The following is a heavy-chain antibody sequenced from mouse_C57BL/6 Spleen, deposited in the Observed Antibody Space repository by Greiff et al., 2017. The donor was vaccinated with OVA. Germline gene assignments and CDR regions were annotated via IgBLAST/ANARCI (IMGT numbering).Heavy chain of an antibody. J-gene: IGHJ1*03. CDR1: GFNIKDYY. Sequence: EVQLQQSGAELVKPGASVKLSCTASGFNIKDYYMHWVKQRTEQGLEWIGRIDPEDGETKYAAKFQGKATITADTSSNTAYLQLSSQTSEDTAVSYGAIWGGGQGYFDVWGKGTTVTVSS. D-gene: IGHD1-1*02. V-gene: IGHV14-2*01. CDR3: AIWGGGQGYFDV. CDR2: IDPEDGET.